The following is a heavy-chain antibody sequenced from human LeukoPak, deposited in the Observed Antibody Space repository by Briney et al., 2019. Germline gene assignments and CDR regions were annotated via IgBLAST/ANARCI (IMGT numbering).Heavy chain of an antibody. V-gene: IGHV4-59*08. Sequence: KSSETLSLTCTVSGGSITSSYWSWIRQPPGKGLEWIAYIYYSGSTSYNPSLKSRVTISVDTSKNHLSLTLSSVTAADTAVYYCARRRSSGWGYFDYWGQGTLVTVSS. CDR3: ARRRSSGWGYFDY. J-gene: IGHJ4*02. CDR1: GGSITSSY. D-gene: IGHD6-19*01. CDR2: IYYSGST.